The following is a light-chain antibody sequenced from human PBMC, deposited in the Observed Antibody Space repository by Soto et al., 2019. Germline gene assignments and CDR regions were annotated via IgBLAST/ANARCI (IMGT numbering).Light chain of an antibody. CDR3: QQSYSTPIT. V-gene: IGKV1-39*01. Sequence: DVQSTQSPSSLSASVGDRITITCRASRDIGSDLSWYQQKPGKAPTLLIYAASTLQSGVPSRFSGSGSGTDFTLTISSLQPEDFATYFCQQSYSTPITFGQGTRLEIK. CDR1: RDIGSD. J-gene: IGKJ5*01. CDR2: AAS.